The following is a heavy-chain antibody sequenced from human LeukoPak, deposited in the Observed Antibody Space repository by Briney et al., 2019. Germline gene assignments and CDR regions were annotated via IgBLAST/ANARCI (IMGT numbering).Heavy chain of an antibody. CDR2: IEGDGSST. CDR1: GFTFSSYW. J-gene: IGHJ3*02. D-gene: IGHD6-19*01. V-gene: IGHV3-74*01. Sequence: GGSLRLSCAASGFTFSSYWMHWVRQAPGKGLVWVSRIEGDGSSTSYADSVKGRFTVSRDNAENTLYLQMNSLRTEDTAVYYCARPETQYSSGLDGFDIWGQGTMVTVSS. CDR3: ARPETQYSSGLDGFDI.